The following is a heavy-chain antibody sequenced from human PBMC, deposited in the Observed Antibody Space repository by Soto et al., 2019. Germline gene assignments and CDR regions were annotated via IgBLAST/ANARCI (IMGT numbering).Heavy chain of an antibody. CDR1: GGTFSSYA. V-gene: IGHV1-69*01. Sequence: QVQLVQSGAEVKKPGSSVKVSCKASGGTFSSYAISWVRQAPGQGLEWMGGIIPICGTANYAQKFQGRGTITADESTSTAYMELSSLRSEDTAVYYCARDLRVGANETWFDPWGQGTLVTVSS. CDR3: ARDLRVGANETWFDP. CDR2: IIPICGTA. D-gene: IGHD1-26*01. J-gene: IGHJ5*02.